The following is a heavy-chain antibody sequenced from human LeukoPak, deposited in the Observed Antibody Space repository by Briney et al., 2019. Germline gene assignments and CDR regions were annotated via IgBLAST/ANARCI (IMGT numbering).Heavy chain of an antibody. CDR3: GRHVRTLRLVQYNWFDP. V-gene: IGHV5-51*01. CDR1: GSSFTSYW. J-gene: IGHJ5*02. D-gene: IGHD6-19*01. CDR2: IYPGDSDT. Sequence: GESLKISCKGSGSSFTSYWIGWVRQMPGKGLEWMGIIYPGDSDTRYSPSFQGQVTISADKSISTAYLQWSSLKASDTVMYYCGRHVRTLRLVQYNWFDPWGQGTLVTVSS.